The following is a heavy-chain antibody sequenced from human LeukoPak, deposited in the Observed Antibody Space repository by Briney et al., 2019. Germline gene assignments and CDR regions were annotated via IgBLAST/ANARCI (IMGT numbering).Heavy chain of an antibody. J-gene: IGHJ6*03. V-gene: IGHV1-46*01. CDR2: INPSGGST. CDR1: GYTFTSYY. D-gene: IGHD3-10*01. CDR3: ARGPSITMVRGGQWYYYMDV. Sequence: GASVKVSCKASGYTFTSYYMHWVRQAPGQGLEWIGIINPSGGSTNCAQKFQGRVTMTRDTSTNTVYMELSSLRSEDTAVYYCARGPSITMVRGGQWYYYMDVWGKGTTVTISS.